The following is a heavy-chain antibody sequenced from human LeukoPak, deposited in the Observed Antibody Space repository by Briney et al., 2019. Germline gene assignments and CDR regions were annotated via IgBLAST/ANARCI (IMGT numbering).Heavy chain of an antibody. CDR2: IRSDGSNK. D-gene: IGHD2-15*01. CDR1: VFTFSNYG. CDR3: AGGRPRGYCSGGSCYHNFDY. V-gene: IGHV3-30*02. Sequence: PGGSLRLSGAASVFTFSNYGMHWVRQAPGKGLEWVAFIRSDGSNKYYPDSVKGRFTISRDNSKNTLYLQMNSLRSEDTAVYYCAGGRPRGYCSGGSCYHNFDYWGQGTLVTVSS. J-gene: IGHJ4*02.